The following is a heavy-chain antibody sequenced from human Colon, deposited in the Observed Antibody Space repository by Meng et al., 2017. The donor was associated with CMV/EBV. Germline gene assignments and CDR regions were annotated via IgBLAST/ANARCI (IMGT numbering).Heavy chain of an antibody. D-gene: IGHD2-8*02. V-gene: IGHV1-2*02. Sequence: ASVKVSCKSSGYNFIGSYIHWVRQAPGQGLEWMGWSNPNEGNRYVTRCAEKFPGRVTMTTDTSNNTAYMELTSLRSDDTAVYFCARHGLGACAGGRCSLGAPDLWGQGTMVTVSS. CDR3: ARHGLGACAGGRCSLGAPDL. J-gene: IGHJ3*01. CDR1: GYNFIGSY. CDR2: SNPNEGNRYVT.